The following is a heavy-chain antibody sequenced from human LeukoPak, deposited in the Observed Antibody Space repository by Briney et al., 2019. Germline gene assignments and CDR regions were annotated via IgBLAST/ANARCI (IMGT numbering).Heavy chain of an antibody. Sequence: QSGGSLRLSCAASGFTFSTYAVNWVRQAPGKGLEWVSRISGSGDSTYNADSVQGRFTISRDNSKDTLYLQMSSVRVDDTAVYYCAKEFSGWSFHSFDYWGQGTLVTVSS. CDR2: ISGSGDST. CDR3: AKEFSGWSFHSFDY. J-gene: IGHJ4*02. D-gene: IGHD6-19*01. V-gene: IGHV3-23*01. CDR1: GFTFSTYA.